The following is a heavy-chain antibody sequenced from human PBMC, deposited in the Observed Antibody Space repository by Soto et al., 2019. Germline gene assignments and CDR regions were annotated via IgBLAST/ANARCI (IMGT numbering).Heavy chain of an antibody. D-gene: IGHD4-17*01. V-gene: IGHV1-69*01. CDR2: IITLFGTA. J-gene: IGHJ4*02. CDR1: GGTFSSHS. CDR3: ASEVGYGDFSAALLD. Sequence: VQLMQSGAEVKQPGSSVKVSCKASGGTFSSHSINWVRQAPGQGLEWMGGIITLFGTANYAQNFQGRVTITADQSTSKAYMELNSLRSDDTAVYYCASEVGYGDFSAALLDWGQGTLVTVSS.